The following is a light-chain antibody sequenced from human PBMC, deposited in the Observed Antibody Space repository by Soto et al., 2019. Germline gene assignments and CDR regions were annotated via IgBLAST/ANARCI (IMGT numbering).Light chain of an antibody. J-gene: IGLJ1*01. CDR3: SSYTSTSTLV. Sequence: QSVLTQPASVSGSPGQSITISCTGTSSDVGGYNFVSWYQQHPGKAPKLMIYEVSSRPSGVSNRFSGSKSGDTASLTISGLQAEDEADYYCSSYTSTSTLVFGTETNVTVL. V-gene: IGLV2-14*01. CDR1: SSDVGGYNF. CDR2: EVS.